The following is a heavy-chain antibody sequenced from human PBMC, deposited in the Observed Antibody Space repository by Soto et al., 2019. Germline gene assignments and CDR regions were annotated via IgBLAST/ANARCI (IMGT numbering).Heavy chain of an antibody. CDR2: ISYEGSNK. CDR1: GFTFSSYG. V-gene: IGHV3-30*18. CDR3: AKDLLPAALVPYYYYYGMDV. D-gene: IGHD6-13*01. J-gene: IGHJ6*02. Sequence: LRLSCAASGFTFSSYGMHWVRQAPGKGLEWVAVISYEGSNKYYADSVKGRFTISRDNSKNTLYLQMNSLRAEDTAVYYCAKDLLPAALVPYYYYYGMDVWGQGTTVTVSS.